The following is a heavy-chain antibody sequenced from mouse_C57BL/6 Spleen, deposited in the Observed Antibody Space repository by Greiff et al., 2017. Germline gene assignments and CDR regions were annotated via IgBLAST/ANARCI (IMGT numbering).Heavy chain of an antibody. CDR3: ARDDYYGSRHAMDY. Sequence: EVKLVESGGGLVKPGGSLKLSCAASGFTFSSYAMSWVRQTPEKRLEWVATISDGGSYTYYPDNVKGRFTISRDNAKNNLYLQMSHLKSEDTAMYYCARDDYYGSRHAMDYGGQGTSVTVSS. J-gene: IGHJ4*01. V-gene: IGHV5-4*01. CDR1: GFTFSSYA. CDR2: ISDGGSYT. D-gene: IGHD1-1*01.